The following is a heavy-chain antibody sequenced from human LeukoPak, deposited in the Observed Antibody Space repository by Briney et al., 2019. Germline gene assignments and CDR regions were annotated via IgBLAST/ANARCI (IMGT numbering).Heavy chain of an antibody. D-gene: IGHD3-22*01. J-gene: IGHJ4*02. CDR1: GGSISSSSYY. Sequence: SETLSLTCTVSGGSISSSSYYWGWIRQPPGKGLEWIGSTYYSGSTYYNPSLKSRVTISVDTSKNQFSLKLSSVTAADTAVYYCARHFRGGGYYYEPLPFDYWGQGTLVTVSS. CDR2: TYYSGST. CDR3: ARHFRGGGYYYEPLPFDY. V-gene: IGHV4-39*01.